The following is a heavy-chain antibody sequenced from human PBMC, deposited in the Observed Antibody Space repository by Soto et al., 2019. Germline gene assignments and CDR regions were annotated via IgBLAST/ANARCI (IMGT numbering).Heavy chain of an antibody. J-gene: IGHJ6*02. CDR3: AIDAGTYYYYGMDV. D-gene: IGHD6-13*01. CDR2: IWYDGSNK. Sequence: QVQLVESGGGVVQPGRSLRLSCAASGFTFSSYGMHWVRQAPGKGLEWVAVIWYDGSNKYYADSVKGRFTISRDNSKNTLYLQMNSLRAEDTAVYYCAIDAGTYYYYGMDVWGQGTTVTVSS. V-gene: IGHV3-33*01. CDR1: GFTFSSYG.